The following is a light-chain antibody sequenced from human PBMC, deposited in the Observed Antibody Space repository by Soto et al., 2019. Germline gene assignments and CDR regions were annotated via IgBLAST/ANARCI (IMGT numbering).Light chain of an antibody. Sequence: DIQMTQSPSTLPAAVGDKVTITCRASQSISNWLAWYQQKPGKAPKLLIYQASSLESGVPGRFSGSGSGTEFILTISNLQPDDFATYYCQQYNKTFGQGTKVEIK. V-gene: IGKV1-5*03. CDR2: QAS. CDR3: QQYNKT. J-gene: IGKJ1*01. CDR1: QSISNW.